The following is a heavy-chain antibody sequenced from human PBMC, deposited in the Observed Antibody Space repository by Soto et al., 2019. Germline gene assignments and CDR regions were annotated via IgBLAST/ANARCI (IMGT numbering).Heavy chain of an antibody. D-gene: IGHD5-12*01. CDR1: GFTFTSSA. J-gene: IGHJ4*02. CDR2: IVVGSGNT. Sequence: SVKVSCKASGFTFTSSAVQWVRQARGQRLEWIGWIVVGSGNTNYAQKFQERVTITRDMSTSTAYMELSSLRSEDTAVYYCARDRSELATLSFAFWGQGALVTVSS. V-gene: IGHV1-58*01. CDR3: ARDRSELATLSFAF.